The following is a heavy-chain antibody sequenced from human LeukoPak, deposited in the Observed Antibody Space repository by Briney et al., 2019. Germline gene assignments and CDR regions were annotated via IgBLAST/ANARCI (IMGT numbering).Heavy chain of an antibody. Sequence: VASVKVSCKASGYTFTNFYMHWVRQAPGQGLEWMGIINPTGGSTTYAQKFQGRVTMTRDTSISTAYMELSRLRSDDTAVYYCARKRYGNWFDPWGQGTLVTVSS. D-gene: IGHD1-1*01. CDR2: INPTGGST. CDR3: ARKRYGNWFDP. V-gene: IGHV1-46*01. CDR1: GYTFTNFY. J-gene: IGHJ5*02.